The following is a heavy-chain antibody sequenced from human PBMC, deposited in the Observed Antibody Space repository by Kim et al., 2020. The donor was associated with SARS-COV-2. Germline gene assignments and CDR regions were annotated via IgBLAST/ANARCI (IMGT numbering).Heavy chain of an antibody. CDR2: ITSNGGNP. Sequence: GGSLRLSCAASGFTFSTYAMHWVRQAPGKGLERVSSITSNGGNPKYANSVKGRFTISRDISRNTLFLQMDSLRTDDMAVYYCARDLVVRGASYYYGMDVWGQGTTVTVSS. V-gene: IGHV3-64*01. CDR3: ARDLVVRGASYYYGMDV. D-gene: IGHD3-10*01. J-gene: IGHJ6*02. CDR1: GFTFSTYA.